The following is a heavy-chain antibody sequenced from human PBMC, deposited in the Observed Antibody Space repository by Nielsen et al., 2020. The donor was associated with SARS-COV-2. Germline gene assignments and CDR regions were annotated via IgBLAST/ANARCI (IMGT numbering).Heavy chain of an antibody. J-gene: IGHJ4*02. Sequence: GGSLRLSCAASGFTFSSYAMAWVRQAPGKGLEWVSVIKTSGGTTYYADSVKGRFIMSRDNARDTLSLQMNSLSVEDTAVYYCVRVRDDGHYYDTGPFDDWGQGALVTVSS. CDR3: VRVRDDGHYYDTGPFDD. CDR2: IKTSGGTT. CDR1: GFTFSSYA. D-gene: IGHD3-22*01. V-gene: IGHV3-23*01.